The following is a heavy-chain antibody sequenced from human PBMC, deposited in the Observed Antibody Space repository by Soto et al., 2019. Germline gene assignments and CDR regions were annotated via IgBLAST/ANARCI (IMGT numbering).Heavy chain of an antibody. J-gene: IGHJ6*02. D-gene: IGHD3-10*01. V-gene: IGHV4-59*08. CDR2: MGYNGFT. CDR3: ARQGFGELHGLVDV. CDR1: GGPMNNYY. Sequence: QVQLQESGPGLVKPSETLSLTCTISGGPMNNYYCSWFRQPRGQGLEWIGYMGYNGFTRYNPSLRSRVAISLDTAKNQFSLNLSSVTAADPALYYCARQGFGELHGLVDVWGQGLTVTVSS.